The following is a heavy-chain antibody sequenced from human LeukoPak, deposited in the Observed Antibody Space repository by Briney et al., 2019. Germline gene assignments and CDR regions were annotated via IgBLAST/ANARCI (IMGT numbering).Heavy chain of an antibody. D-gene: IGHD3-3*01. Sequence: SETLSLTCAVYGVSFSGYYWSWIRQPPGKGLEWIGEINHSGSTNYNPSLKSRVTISVDTSKNQFSLKLSSVTAADTAVYYCARGYPDFWSGFPYYYYYMDVWGKGTTVTVSS. CDR2: INHSGST. CDR3: ARGYPDFWSGFPYYYYYMDV. CDR1: GVSFSGYY. J-gene: IGHJ6*03. V-gene: IGHV4-34*01.